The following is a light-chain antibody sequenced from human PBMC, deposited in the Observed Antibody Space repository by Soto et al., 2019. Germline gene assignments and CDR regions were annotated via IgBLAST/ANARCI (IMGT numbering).Light chain of an antibody. Sequence: QSALTQPASVSGSPGQSITISCTGTSSDVGSYNLVSWYQQHPGKAPKLMIYEGSKRPSGVSNRFSGSKSVNTASLTISGLQAEDEADYYCCSYAGSSPSYVFGTGTKLTVL. CDR2: EGS. V-gene: IGLV2-23*01. CDR1: SSDVGSYNL. J-gene: IGLJ1*01. CDR3: CSYAGSSPSYV.